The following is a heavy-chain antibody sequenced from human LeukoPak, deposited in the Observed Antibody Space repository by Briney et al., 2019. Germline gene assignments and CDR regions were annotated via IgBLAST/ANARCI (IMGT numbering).Heavy chain of an antibody. CDR3: AKGRGNNGGNTNGYFDY. V-gene: IGHV3-23*01. Sequence: GGSLSLACAASGFTFSSYAISWVIRPPAKGRQVVSVTSGSGGTTYSADSVKGRFTISRDNSKNTLYLQLNSLRAEDTAAYYCAKGRGNNGGNTNGYFDYWGQGTLVTVSS. J-gene: IGHJ4*02. CDR1: GFTFSSYA. CDR2: TSGSGGTT. D-gene: IGHD4-23*01.